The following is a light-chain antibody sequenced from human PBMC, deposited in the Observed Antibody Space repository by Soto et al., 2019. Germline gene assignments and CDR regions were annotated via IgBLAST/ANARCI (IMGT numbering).Light chain of an antibody. J-gene: IGKJ2*01. CDR3: QQYNSYSHT. CDR2: KAS. CDR1: QRISSW. V-gene: IGKV1-5*03. Sequence: DIQMTQSPSTLSASVGDRVTITCRASQRISSWLAWYQQKPGKAPKLLIYKASSLESGVPSRFNGSGSGTEFTLTISSLQPDDFATYYCQQYNSYSHTFGQGTKLEIK.